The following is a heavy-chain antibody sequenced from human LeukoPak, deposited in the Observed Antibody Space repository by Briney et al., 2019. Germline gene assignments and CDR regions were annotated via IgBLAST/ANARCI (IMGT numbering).Heavy chain of an antibody. J-gene: IGHJ6*02. CDR2: SNPNSGGT. CDR3: ARGVVVTAIYGYYGMDV. V-gene: IGHV1-2*04. D-gene: IGHD2-21*02. CDR1: GYTFTGYY. Sequence: GASVKVSCKASGYTFTGYYMHWVRQAPGQGLEWMGWSNPNSGGTSYAQKFQGWVTMTRDTSIGTAYMDLSRLRSDDTAVYYCARGVVVTAIYGYYGMDVWGQGTTVTVSS.